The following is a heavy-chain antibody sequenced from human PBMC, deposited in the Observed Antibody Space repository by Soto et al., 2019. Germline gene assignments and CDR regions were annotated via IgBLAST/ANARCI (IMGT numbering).Heavy chain of an antibody. Sequence: PGESLKLCCKGSGYSFTSYWISWVRQMPGKGLEWMGRIDPSDSYTNYSPSFQGHVTISADKSISTAYLQWSSLKASDTAMYYCARQGYYYYGMDVWGQGTTVTVSS. CDR1: GYSFTSYW. CDR2: IDPSDSYT. V-gene: IGHV5-10-1*01. CDR3: ARQGYYYYGMDV. J-gene: IGHJ6*02.